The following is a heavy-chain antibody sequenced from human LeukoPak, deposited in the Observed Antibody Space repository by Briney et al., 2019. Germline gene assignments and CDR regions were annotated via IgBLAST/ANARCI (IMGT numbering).Heavy chain of an antibody. V-gene: IGHV3-23*01. J-gene: IGHJ4*02. CDR1: GFTLSSYA. CDR2: ISGSGGST. Sequence: GGSLRLSCAASGFTLSSYAMSWVRQAPGKGLEWVSAISGSGGSTYYADSVKGRFTISRDNSKNTLYLQMNSLRAEDTAVYYCAKDVALELRGVIDYWGQGTLVTVSS. D-gene: IGHD3-10*01. CDR3: AKDVALELRGVIDY.